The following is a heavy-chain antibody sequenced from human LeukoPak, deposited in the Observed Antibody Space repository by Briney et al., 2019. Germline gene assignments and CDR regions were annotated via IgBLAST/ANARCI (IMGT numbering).Heavy chain of an antibody. Sequence: KAGRSLRLSCAASGFTFSSHAMGWVRQAPGQGLEWIGLIKGKSDGGTTQYGPPMEGRFTISRDDSKETLYLQMDSVKTEDTAVYYCATGSRGDFWGQGTLVTVSS. CDR1: GFTFSSHA. D-gene: IGHD2-2*01. CDR2: IKGKSDGGTT. J-gene: IGHJ4*02. CDR3: ATGSRGDF. V-gene: IGHV3-15*05.